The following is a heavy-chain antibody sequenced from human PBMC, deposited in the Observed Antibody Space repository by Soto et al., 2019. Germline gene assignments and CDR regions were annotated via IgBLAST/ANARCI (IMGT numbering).Heavy chain of an antibody. CDR1: GDSISRYY. CDR3: ARDPGGEFLKGSGMDV. J-gene: IGHJ6*02. Sequence: QVQLQESGPGLVKPSETLSLTCTVSGDSISRYYWSWIRLSPGKGLEWIGYIYYSGETNYNPSVKSRVTISVERTKNQFSMKLSSVTAADTAVYYCARDPGGEFLKGSGMDVWGQGTTVTVSS. CDR2: IYYSGET. V-gene: IGHV4-59*01. D-gene: IGHD3-10*01.